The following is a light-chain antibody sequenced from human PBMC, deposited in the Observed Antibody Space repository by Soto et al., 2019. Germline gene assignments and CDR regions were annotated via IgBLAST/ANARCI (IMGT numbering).Light chain of an antibody. J-gene: IGLJ2*01. CDR2: DVS. Sequence: QSALTQPASVSGPPGQSITISCTGTSSDVGAYNYVSWYQQHPGKAPKFMIYDVSYRPSGVSHRFSGSKSGNTASLTISGLQAEDEADYYCSSYTSSSTVVFGGGTKLTVL. CDR1: SSDVGAYNY. CDR3: SSYTSSSTVV. V-gene: IGLV2-14*03.